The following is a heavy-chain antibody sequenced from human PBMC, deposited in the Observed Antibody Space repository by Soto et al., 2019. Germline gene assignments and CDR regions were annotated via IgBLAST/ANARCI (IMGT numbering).Heavy chain of an antibody. CDR2: ISYDGRNK. Sequence: RLSCAASGFTFIGYGMHWVRQARGNGLEWVAVISYDGRNKYYADAVKGRFTISRNNSKNTLYLQMSSLRAEDTAVYYCVKDGSSGWPYFYDMDVWGQGTTVTVSS. CDR3: VKDGSSGWPYFYDMDV. V-gene: IGHV3-30*18. D-gene: IGHD6-19*01. CDR1: GFTFIGYG. J-gene: IGHJ6*02.